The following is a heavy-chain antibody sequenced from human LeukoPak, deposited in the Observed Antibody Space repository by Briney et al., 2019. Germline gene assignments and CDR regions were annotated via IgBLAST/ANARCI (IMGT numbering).Heavy chain of an antibody. Sequence: SETLSLTCTVSGGSISSSSYYWGWVRQPPGKVLEWIGSSYYSGSTYYNPSLKSRVTISVDTSKNQCSLKLSSVTAADTAVYYCARGEWYSSSWFEYFQHWGQGTLVTVSS. D-gene: IGHD6-13*01. CDR3: ARGEWYSSSWFEYFQH. CDR1: GGSISSSSYY. V-gene: IGHV4-39*01. CDR2: SYYSGST. J-gene: IGHJ1*01.